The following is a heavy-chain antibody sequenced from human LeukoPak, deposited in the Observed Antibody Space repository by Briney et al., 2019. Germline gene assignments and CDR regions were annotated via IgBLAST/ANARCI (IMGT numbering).Heavy chain of an antibody. CDR3: ARFRIFVSDI. D-gene: IGHD2/OR15-2a*01. CDR1: GGSMSIYL. CDR2: ISDSGST. J-gene: IGHJ3*02. Sequence: PETLSLTCTISGGSMSIYLWSWIWQPPGKALEWIGYISDSGSTNYNPSLKSRVTMSVDTSKNQFSLKVTSATAADTAVYYCARFRIFVSDIWGQGTMVTVYS. V-gene: IGHV4-59*12.